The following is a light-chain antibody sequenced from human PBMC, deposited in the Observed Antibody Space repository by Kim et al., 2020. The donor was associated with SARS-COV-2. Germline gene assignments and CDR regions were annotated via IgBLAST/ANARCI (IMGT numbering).Light chain of an antibody. CDR3: QQYGTSPWT. J-gene: IGKJ1*01. CDR2: GAS. CDR1: QSVSSNF. V-gene: IGKV3-20*01. Sequence: SPGERATLSCRASQSVSSNFLAWHQQKPGQAPRLLISGASIRAAGIPDRFSGSGSGTDFTLTISRLEPEDFAVYYCQQYGTSPWTFGQGTKVEIK.